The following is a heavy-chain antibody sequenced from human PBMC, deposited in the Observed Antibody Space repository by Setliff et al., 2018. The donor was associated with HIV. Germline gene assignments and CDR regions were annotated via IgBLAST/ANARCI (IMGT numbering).Heavy chain of an antibody. CDR2: ISSSGTIK. V-gene: IGHV3-48*04. J-gene: IGHJ4*02. CDR1: GFTFSSYT. CDR3: ARENSGTYLGGVFDY. D-gene: IGHD1-26*01. Sequence: PGGSLRLSCAASGFTFSSYTMNWVRQAPGKGLEWISYISSSGTIKKYASSVRGRFTISRDNAKKSLYLQMDSLRAEDTAVYYCARENSGTYLGGVFDYWGQGTLVTVSS.